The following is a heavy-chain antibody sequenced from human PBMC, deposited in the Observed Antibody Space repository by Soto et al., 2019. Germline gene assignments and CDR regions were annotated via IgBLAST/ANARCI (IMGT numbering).Heavy chain of an antibody. CDR2: IRYDGSNK. Sequence: PGGSMRRSGAAPGFTLSSYGMHWDRQAPGKGLEWVAVIRYDGSNKYYADSVKGRFTMSRDNSKNTLYLQMSSLRAEDTAVYYCARDIAVAARPRGSCYNGMDVWGQGTTVTVSS. J-gene: IGHJ6*02. V-gene: IGHV3-33*01. CDR3: ARDIAVAARPRGSCYNGMDV. D-gene: IGHD6-19*01. CDR1: GFTLSSYG.